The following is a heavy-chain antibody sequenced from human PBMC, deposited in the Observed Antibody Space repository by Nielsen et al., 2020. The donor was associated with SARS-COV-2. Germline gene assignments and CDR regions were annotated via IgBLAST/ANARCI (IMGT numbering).Heavy chain of an antibody. CDR2: IIPIFGTA. J-gene: IGHJ6*02. D-gene: IGHD3-10*01. Sequence: WVRQAPGQGLEWMGGIIPIFGTANYAQKFQGRVTITADKSTSTAYMELSSLRSEDTAVYYCASIHRSRGSGSYYMANPNYYYYGMDVWGQGTTVTVSS. V-gene: IGHV1-69*06. CDR3: ASIHRSRGSGSYYMANPNYYYYGMDV.